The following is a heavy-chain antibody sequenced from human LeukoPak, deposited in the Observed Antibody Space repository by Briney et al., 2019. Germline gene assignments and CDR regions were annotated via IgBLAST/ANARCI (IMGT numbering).Heavy chain of an antibody. CDR3: ASSLEITYYDFWSGKGGYFDY. CDR1: GGSISSGGYS. J-gene: IGHJ4*02. D-gene: IGHD3-3*01. CDR2: INYSGST. V-gene: IGHV4-30-4*07. Sequence: SETLSLTCAVSGGSISSGGYSWSWIRQPPGKGLEWIGYINYSGSTYYNPSLKSRVTISVDTSKNQFSLKLSSVTAADTAVYYCASSLEITYYDFWSGKGGYFDYWGQGTLVTVSS.